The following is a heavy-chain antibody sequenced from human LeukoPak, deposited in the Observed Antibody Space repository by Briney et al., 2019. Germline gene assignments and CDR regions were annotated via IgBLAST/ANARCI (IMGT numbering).Heavy chain of an antibody. CDR2: ISYDGSNK. CDR1: GLTFSSYG. V-gene: IGHV3-30*18. CDR3: AKGRTYYDILTGYN. D-gene: IGHD3-9*01. J-gene: IGHJ4*02. Sequence: GRSLRLSCAASGLTFSSYGMHWVRQAPGKGLEWVAVISYDGSNKYYADSVKGRFTISRDNSKNTLYLQMNSLRAEDTAVYYCAKGRTYYDILTGYNWGQGTLVTVSS.